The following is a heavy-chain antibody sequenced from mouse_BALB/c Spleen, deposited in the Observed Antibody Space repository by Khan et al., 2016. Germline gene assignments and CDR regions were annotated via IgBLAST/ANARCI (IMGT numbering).Heavy chain of an antibody. D-gene: IGHD3-3*01. CDR3: ARGRGFAY. CDR2: ISYSGST. Sequence: VQLKQSGPGLVKPSQSLSLTCTVTGYSITSDYAWNWIRQFPGNKLEWMGYISYSGSTSYNPSLKSRISITRDTSKNQFFLQLNSVTTEDTATYYCARGRGFAYWCQGTLVTVSA. V-gene: IGHV3-2*02. J-gene: IGHJ3*01. CDR1: GYSITSDYA.